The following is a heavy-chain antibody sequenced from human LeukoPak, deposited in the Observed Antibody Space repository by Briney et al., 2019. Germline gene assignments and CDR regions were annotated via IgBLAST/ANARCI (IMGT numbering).Heavy chain of an antibody. CDR2: IISSSSYI. D-gene: IGHD4-17*01. Sequence: PGGCLRLSCAASGFTFSSYSMNWVRQAPGKGLEWVSSIISSSSYIYYADSVKGRFTISRGNAKNSLYLQMNSLRAEDTAVYYCARVSQRTTVTTLPWYFDLWGRGTLVTVSS. CDR1: GFTFSSYS. CDR3: ARVSQRTTVTTLPWYFDL. V-gene: IGHV3-21*01. J-gene: IGHJ2*01.